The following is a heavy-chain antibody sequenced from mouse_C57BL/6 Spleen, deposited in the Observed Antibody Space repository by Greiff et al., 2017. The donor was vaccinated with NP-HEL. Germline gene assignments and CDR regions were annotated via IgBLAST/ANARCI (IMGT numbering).Heavy chain of an antibody. CDR1: GFTFSSYG. J-gene: IGHJ3*01. Sequence: EVQVVESGGDLVKPGGSLKLSCAASGFTFSSYGMSWVRQTPDKRLEWVATISSGGSYTYYPDSVKGRFTISRDNAKNTLYLQMSSLKSEDTAMYYGARRDYDGFAYWGQGTLVTVSA. D-gene: IGHD2-4*01. V-gene: IGHV5-6*01. CDR2: ISSGGSYT. CDR3: ARRDYDGFAY.